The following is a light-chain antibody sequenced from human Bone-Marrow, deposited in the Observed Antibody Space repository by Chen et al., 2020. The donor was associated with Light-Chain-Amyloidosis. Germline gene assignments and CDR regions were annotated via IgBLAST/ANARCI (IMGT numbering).Light chain of an antibody. CDR3: QQHDNLPYT. CDR1: QDISND. J-gene: IGKJ2*01. Sequence: IKMTQLQSSRYASVGDRLTITCNASQDISNDLNWYQQKPGKAPKLLIYAASDLQTGVPSRFSGRGSGTGFTFTISSLQPEDIATYYCQQHDNLPYTFGQGTKLEIK. CDR2: AAS. V-gene: IGKV1-33*01.